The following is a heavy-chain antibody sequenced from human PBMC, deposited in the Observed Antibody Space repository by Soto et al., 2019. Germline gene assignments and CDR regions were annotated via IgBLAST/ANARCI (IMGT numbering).Heavy chain of an antibody. CDR3: ARFIVVVPAAMGGNWFDP. Sequence: SETLSLTCTVSGVSISSGGSYWSWIRQHPGKGLEWIGYIYYSGSTYYNPSLKSRVTISVDTSKNQFSLKLSSVTAADTAVYYCARFIVVVPAAMGGNWFDPWGQGTLVTVSS. CDR2: IYYSGST. D-gene: IGHD2-2*01. V-gene: IGHV4-31*03. J-gene: IGHJ5*02. CDR1: GVSISSGGSY.